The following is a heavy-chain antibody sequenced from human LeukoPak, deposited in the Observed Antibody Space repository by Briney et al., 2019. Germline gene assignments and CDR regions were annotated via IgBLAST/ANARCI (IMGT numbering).Heavy chain of an antibody. CDR2: ISGSGGST. V-gene: IGHV3-23*01. Sequence: GGSLRLTCAASGLTLRGYAMSWVRQTPGKGLEWVSAISGSGGSTYYADSVQGRFTISRDNSKNTLYLQMNSLRADDTAVYYCARGGGRTKIHYFDYWGQGTLVTVSS. CDR3: ARGGGRTKIHYFDY. CDR1: GLTLRGYA. D-gene: IGHD3-16*01. J-gene: IGHJ4*02.